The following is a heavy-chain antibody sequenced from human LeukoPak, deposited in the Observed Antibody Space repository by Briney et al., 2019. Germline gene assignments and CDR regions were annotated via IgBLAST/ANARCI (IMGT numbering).Heavy chain of an antibody. J-gene: IGHJ5*02. Sequence: GGSLRLSCAASGXTFSSYALSWVRQAPGKGLEWVSGISGSGGSTYYADSVKGRFTVSRDNSKNTLFLQMNGLRPEDTAVYYCAKASYNIAKENWYDPWGQGTLVTVSS. V-gene: IGHV3-23*01. D-gene: IGHD1-1*01. CDR3: AKASYNIAKENWYDP. CDR1: GXTFSSYA. CDR2: ISGSGGST.